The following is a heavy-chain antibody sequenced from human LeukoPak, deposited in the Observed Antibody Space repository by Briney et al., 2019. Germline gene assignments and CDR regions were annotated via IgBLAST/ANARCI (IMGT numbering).Heavy chain of an antibody. V-gene: IGHV3-23*01. CDR3: IWFAEQLHTPLDY. D-gene: IGHD3-10*01. CDR2: ISGSGGET. J-gene: IGHJ4*02. CDR1: GFTFSNYG. Sequence: GGSLRLSCAASGFTFSNYGMSWVRQAPGKGLEWVSYISGSGGETYYADSVKGRFTISRDNSKNTLYLQMISLRADDTALYHCIWFAEQLHTPLDYWGQGTLVTVSS.